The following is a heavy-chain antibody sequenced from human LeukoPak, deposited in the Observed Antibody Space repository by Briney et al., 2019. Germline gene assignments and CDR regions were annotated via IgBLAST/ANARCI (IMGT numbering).Heavy chain of an antibody. CDR3: AKNTGASAYYYYYMDV. CDR1: GFTFSSYA. CDR2: ISGSGGST. Sequence: PGGSLRLSCAASGFTFSSYAMSWVRQAPGKGLGWVSAISGSGGSTYYADSVKGRFTISRDNSKNTLYLQMNSLRAEDTAVYYCAKNTGASAYYYYYMDVWGKGTTVTVSS. J-gene: IGHJ6*03. D-gene: IGHD1-14*01. V-gene: IGHV3-23*01.